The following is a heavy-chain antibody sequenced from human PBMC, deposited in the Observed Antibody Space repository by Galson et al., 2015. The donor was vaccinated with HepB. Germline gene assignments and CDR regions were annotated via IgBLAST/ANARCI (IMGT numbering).Heavy chain of an antibody. CDR1: GFSFSSYW. D-gene: IGHD6-13*01. V-gene: IGHV3-7*01. CDR3: AREASSSWYDY. Sequence: SLRLSCAASGFSFSSYWMTWVRQAPGKGLEWVANIKQDGSEKYYVDSVKGRFTISRDNAKNSLYLQMNSLRGEDTAVYYCAREASSSWYDYWGQGTLVTVSS. CDR2: IKQDGSEK. J-gene: IGHJ4*02.